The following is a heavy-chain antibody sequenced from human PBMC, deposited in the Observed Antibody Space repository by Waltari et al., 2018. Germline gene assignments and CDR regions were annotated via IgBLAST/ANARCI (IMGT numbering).Heavy chain of an antibody. CDR3: ARGRAGYIQDVFDI. Sequence: EVKLVESGGGLVQPGEYLRLSCAASGFTFRTYNMNWVRQAPGKGLEWVSYISSSTTTYYADYVKGRFTISRDNAKNSLYLQMNSLRAEDTALYYCARGRAGYIQDVFDIWGQGTMVSVSS. CDR1: GFTFRTYN. J-gene: IGHJ3*02. D-gene: IGHD5-12*01. CDR2: ISSSTTT. V-gene: IGHV3-48*01.